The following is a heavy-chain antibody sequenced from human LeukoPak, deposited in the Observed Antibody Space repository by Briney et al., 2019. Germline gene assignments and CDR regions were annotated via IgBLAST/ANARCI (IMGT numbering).Heavy chain of an antibody. J-gene: IGHJ3*02. CDR1: GGSISSGDYY. V-gene: IGHV4-30-4*01. Sequence: SETLSLTCTVSGGSISSGDYYWSWIRQPPGKGLEWIGYIYYSGSTYYNPSLKRRVTISVDTSKNQFSLKLSSVTAADTAVYYCARDSVPKKYCSGGSCYPGGEAFDIWGQGTMVTVS. CDR2: IYYSGST. D-gene: IGHD2-15*01. CDR3: ARDSVPKKYCSGGSCYPGGEAFDI.